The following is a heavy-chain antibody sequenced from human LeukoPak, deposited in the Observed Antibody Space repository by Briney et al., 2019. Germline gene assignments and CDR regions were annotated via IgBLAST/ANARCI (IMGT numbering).Heavy chain of an antibody. CDR3: ARGTAVALLYYFDY. J-gene: IGHJ4*02. V-gene: IGHV1-3*01. D-gene: IGHD6-19*01. CDR1: GYTFASYA. Sequence: GASVKVSCKASGYTFASYAMHWVRQAPGQRLEWMGWINAGNGNTKYSQKFQGRVTITRDTSASAAYMELSSLRSEDTAVYYCARGTAVALLYYFDYWGQGTLVTVSS. CDR2: INAGNGNT.